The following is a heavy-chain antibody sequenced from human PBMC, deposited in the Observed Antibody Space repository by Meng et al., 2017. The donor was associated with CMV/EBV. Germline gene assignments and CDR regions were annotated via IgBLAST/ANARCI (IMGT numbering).Heavy chain of an antibody. CDR3: ASLLGYCSSTSCPHYYYYGMDVWGQAADY. Sequence: GSLRLSCTVSGGSISSSSYYWGWIRQPPGKGLEWIGSIYHSGSTYYNPSLKSRVTISVDTSKNQFSLKLSSVTAADTAVYYCASLLGYCSSTSCPHYYYYGMDVWGQAADYWGQGTLVTVSS. CDR1: GGSISSSSYY. CDR2: IYHSGST. J-gene: IGHJ4*02. V-gene: IGHV4-39*07. D-gene: IGHD2-2*03.